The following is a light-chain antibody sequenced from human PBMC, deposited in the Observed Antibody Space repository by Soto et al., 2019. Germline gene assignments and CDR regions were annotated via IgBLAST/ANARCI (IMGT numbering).Light chain of an antibody. CDR2: TND. CDR1: SSNIGSNY. J-gene: IGLJ1*01. V-gene: IGLV1-47*02. Sequence: QSVPTQPPSASGTPGQRVTISCSGSSSNIGSNYVCWYQQLPGTAPKLLIYTNDQRPSGVPDRFSGSKSGTSASLAISGLRSEDEADYYCATWDDSLSDYVFGTGTKVTVL. CDR3: ATWDDSLSDYV.